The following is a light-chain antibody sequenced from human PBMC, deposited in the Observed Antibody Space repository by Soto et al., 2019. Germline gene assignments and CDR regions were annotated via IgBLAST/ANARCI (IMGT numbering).Light chain of an antibody. Sequence: DIQMTQSPSTLSASVGDRVTITCRASQSISSWLAWYQQKPGKAPKLLIYDASSLESGVPSRFSGSGSGTEFTLTISSLQPDDFATYYCQQYNSSPQTFGQGTKLEIK. CDR3: QQYNSSPQT. CDR1: QSISSW. V-gene: IGKV1-5*01. CDR2: DAS. J-gene: IGKJ2*01.